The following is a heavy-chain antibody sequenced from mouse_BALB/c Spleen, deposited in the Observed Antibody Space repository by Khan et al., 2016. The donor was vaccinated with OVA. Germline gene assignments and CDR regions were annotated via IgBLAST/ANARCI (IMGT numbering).Heavy chain of an antibody. CDR1: GFSLTNYG. CDR3: ARQPYYHYNIMDY. V-gene: IGHV2-6-1*01. CDR2: IWSDGNT. J-gene: IGHJ4*01. D-gene: IGHD2-10*01. Sequence: VQLKESGPGLAAPSQSLSITCTISGFSLTNYGVHWVRQPPGKGLEWLVVIWSDGNTNYNSALKSRLTITKDNSQSHVFLKINSLHTDDTAIYFCARQPYYHYNIMDYWGQGTSVTVSS.